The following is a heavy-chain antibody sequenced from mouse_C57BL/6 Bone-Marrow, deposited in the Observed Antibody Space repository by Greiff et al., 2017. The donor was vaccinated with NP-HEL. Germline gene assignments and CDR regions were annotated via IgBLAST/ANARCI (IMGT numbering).Heavy chain of an antibody. CDR1: GYSITSGYY. J-gene: IGHJ2*01. D-gene: IGHD2-1*01. Sequence: EVHLVESGPGLVKPSQSLSLTCSVTGYSITSGYYWNWIRQFPGNKLEWMGYISYDGSNNYNPSLKNRISITRDTSKNQLFLKLNSVTTEDTATYYCARLLNYCDYWCQGTTRTVSS. CDR3: ARLLNYCDY. CDR2: ISYDGSN. V-gene: IGHV3-6*01.